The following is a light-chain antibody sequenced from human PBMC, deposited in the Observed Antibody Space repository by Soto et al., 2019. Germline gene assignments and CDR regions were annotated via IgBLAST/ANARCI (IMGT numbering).Light chain of an antibody. Sequence: EIVLTQSPGTLSLSPGERATLSCRASQKVFSNYLTWYQQRPGQAPRLLIYGASSRATGIPDRFSGSGSGTDFTLTISRLEPEDFAVYYCQQYGSSPLTFGQGTKVDIK. CDR1: QKVFSNY. J-gene: IGKJ1*01. CDR2: GAS. V-gene: IGKV3-20*01. CDR3: QQYGSSPLT.